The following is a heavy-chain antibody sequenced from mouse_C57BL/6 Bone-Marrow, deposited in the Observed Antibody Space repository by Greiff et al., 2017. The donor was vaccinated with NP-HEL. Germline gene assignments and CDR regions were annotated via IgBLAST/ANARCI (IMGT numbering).Heavy chain of an antibody. V-gene: IGHV3-1*01. CDR3: ARVRDGSSYWYFDV. D-gene: IGHD1-1*01. Sequence: EVKVEESGPGMVKPSQSLSLTCTVTGYSITSGYDWHWIRHFPGNKLEWMGYISYSGSTNYNPSLKSRISITHDTSKNHFFLKLNSVTTEDTATYYCARVRDGSSYWYFDVWGTGTTVTVSS. J-gene: IGHJ1*03. CDR2: ISYSGST. CDR1: GYSITSGYD.